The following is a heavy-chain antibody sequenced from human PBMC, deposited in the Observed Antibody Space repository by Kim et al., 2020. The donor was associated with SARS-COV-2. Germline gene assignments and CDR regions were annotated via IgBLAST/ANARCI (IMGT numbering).Heavy chain of an antibody. Sequence: SQTFQGRVTITSDTSATTAYMELSSLTSKDTAVYYCAREGSGSYNWLDPWGQGTLVTVST. D-gene: IGHD3-10*01. CDR3: AREGSGSYNWLDP. J-gene: IGHJ5*02. V-gene: IGHV1-3*01.